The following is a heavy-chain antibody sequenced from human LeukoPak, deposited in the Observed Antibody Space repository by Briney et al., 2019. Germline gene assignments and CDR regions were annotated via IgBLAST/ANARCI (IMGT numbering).Heavy chain of an antibody. D-gene: IGHD3-10*01. J-gene: IGHJ4*02. Sequence: GASVKVSCKASGYTFTSYGISWVRQAPGQGLEWMGWISAYNGNTNYAQKLQGRVTMTTDTSASTAYMELRSLRSDDTAVYYCARDKTRSGSYYIAPYHFDYWGQGTLVTVSS. CDR2: ISAYNGNT. CDR1: GYTFTSYG. V-gene: IGHV1-18*01. CDR3: ARDKTRSGSYYIAPYHFDY.